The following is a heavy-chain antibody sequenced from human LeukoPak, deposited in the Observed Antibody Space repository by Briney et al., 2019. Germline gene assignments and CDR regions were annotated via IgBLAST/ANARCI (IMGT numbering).Heavy chain of an antibody. V-gene: IGHV4-59*01. D-gene: IGHD1-7*01. CDR2: IYYSGST. CDR1: GGSISSYY. CDR3: ARAGQLELKTWFDP. J-gene: IGHJ5*02. Sequence: SETLSLTCIVSGGSISSYYGSWIRQPPGKGLGWIGYIYYSGSTNYNPSLKSRVTISVDTSKNQFSLKLSSVTAADTAVYYCARAGQLELKTWFDPWGQGTLVTVSS.